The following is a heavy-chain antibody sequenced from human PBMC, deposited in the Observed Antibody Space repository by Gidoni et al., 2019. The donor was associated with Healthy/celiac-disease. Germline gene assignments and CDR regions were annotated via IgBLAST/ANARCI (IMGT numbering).Heavy chain of an antibody. J-gene: IGHJ6*02. V-gene: IGHV1-2*04. Sequence: QVQLVQPGAEGKKPGASVKGSCKAAGYTFTGYSRHGVRQAPGQGLEWMGWINPNSGGTNSAQKFQGWVTMTRDTSISTAYMELRRLRSDDTAVYYCARQLDHYYYGMDVWGQGTTVTVSS. CDR2: INPNSGGT. D-gene: IGHD6-6*01. CDR1: GYTFTGYS. CDR3: ARQLDHYYYGMDV.